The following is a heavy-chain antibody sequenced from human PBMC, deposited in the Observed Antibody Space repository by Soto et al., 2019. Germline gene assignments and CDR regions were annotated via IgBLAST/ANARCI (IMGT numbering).Heavy chain of an antibody. D-gene: IGHD3-10*01. CDR1: RYTFDSQF. CDR3: VSRVSAQFDS. Sequence: VVSLILSCASSRYTFDSQFLSWVRQAPGKGLEWVSTIDSSGVNTHYAYSVKVRFTISIDNSRNTLHLQMHDLRDDDTALYYCVSRVSAQFDSWG. CDR2: IDSSGVNT. J-gene: IGHJ5*01. V-gene: IGHV3-23*01.